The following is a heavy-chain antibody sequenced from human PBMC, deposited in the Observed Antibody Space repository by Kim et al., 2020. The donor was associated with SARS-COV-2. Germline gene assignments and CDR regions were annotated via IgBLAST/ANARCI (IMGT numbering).Heavy chain of an antibody. CDR3: AKDFFTRRSSIAARRGHYYYGMDV. CDR2: ISYDGSNK. CDR1: GFTFSSYG. Sequence: GGSLRLSCAASGFTFSSYGMHWVRQAPGKGLEWVAVISYDGSNKYYADSVKGRFTISRDNSKNTLYLQMNSLRAEDTAVYYCAKDFFTRRSSIAARRGHYYYGMDVWGQGTTVTVSS. J-gene: IGHJ6*02. V-gene: IGHV3-30*18. D-gene: IGHD6-6*01.